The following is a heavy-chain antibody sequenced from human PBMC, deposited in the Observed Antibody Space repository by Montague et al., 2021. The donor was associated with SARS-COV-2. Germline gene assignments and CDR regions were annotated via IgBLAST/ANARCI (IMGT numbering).Heavy chain of an antibody. CDR1: GGSISSYY. Sequence: SETLSLTCTVSGGSISSYYWSWIRQPAGKGLEWIGRIYTSGSTNYNPSLKSRVTMSVDTSKNQFSLKLNSVTAADTAVYFCVRVRGSGWFDPWGQGILVTVSS. CDR2: IYTSGST. J-gene: IGHJ5*02. V-gene: IGHV4-4*07. CDR3: VRVRGSGWFDP. D-gene: IGHD3-10*01.